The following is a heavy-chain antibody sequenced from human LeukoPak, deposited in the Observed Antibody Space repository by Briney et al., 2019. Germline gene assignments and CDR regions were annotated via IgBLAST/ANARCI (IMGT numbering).Heavy chain of an antibody. CDR2: MNPNSGNT. D-gene: IGHD1-1*01. J-gene: IGHJ4*02. Sequence: ASVKVSCKASGYTLTSYDINWGRQATGQGLEWMGWMNPNSGNTGYEQNFQGRVTITRNTSISTAYMELSSLRSEDTAVYYCARGSTGTVDYWGQGTLVTVSS. V-gene: IGHV1-8*03. CDR3: ARGSTGTVDY. CDR1: GYTLTSYD.